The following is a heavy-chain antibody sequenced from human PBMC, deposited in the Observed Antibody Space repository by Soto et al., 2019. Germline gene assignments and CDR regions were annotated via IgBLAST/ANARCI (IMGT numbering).Heavy chain of an antibody. Sequence: QVQLVESGGGVVQPGRSLRLSCAASGFTFSSYGMHWVRQAPGKGLEWVAVIWYDGSNKYYADSVKGRFTISRDNSKNAQYLQMNSLRAEDTAVYYCARPPPGRIMVRAYFDYWGQGTLVTVSS. CDR3: ARPPPGRIMVRAYFDY. CDR2: IWYDGSNK. D-gene: IGHD3-10*01. V-gene: IGHV3-33*01. J-gene: IGHJ4*02. CDR1: GFTFSSYG.